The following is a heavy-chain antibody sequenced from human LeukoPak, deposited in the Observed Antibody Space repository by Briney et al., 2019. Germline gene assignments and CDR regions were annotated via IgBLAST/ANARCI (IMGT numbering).Heavy chain of an antibody. V-gene: IGHV3-23*01. Sequence: GGSLRLSCAASGFTFNNYARTWVRQAPGKGLEWVSPISGSGGSTYYADSVKGRFTIFRDNSKNTLYLQMNSLRAEDTAVYYCAKGPIDYDFWSGYSNWFDPWGQGTLVTVSS. CDR2: ISGSGGST. J-gene: IGHJ5*02. CDR3: AKGPIDYDFWSGYSNWFDP. D-gene: IGHD3-3*01. CDR1: GFTFNNYA.